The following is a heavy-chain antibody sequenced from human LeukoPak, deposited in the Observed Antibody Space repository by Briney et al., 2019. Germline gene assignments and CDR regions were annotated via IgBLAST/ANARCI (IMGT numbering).Heavy chain of an antibody. CDR2: ISSSGSTI. CDR3: ARDPYSGYDRGPYP. Sequence: PGGSLRLSCAASGFTFSSYEMNWVRQAPGKGLEWVSYISSSGSTIYYADSVRGRFTISRDNAKNSLYLQMNSLRAEDTAVYYCARDPYSGYDRGPYPWGQGTLVTVSS. D-gene: IGHD5-12*01. J-gene: IGHJ5*02. V-gene: IGHV3-48*03. CDR1: GFTFSSYE.